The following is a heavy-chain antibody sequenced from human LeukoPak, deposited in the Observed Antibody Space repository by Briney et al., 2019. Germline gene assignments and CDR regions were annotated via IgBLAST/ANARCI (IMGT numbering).Heavy chain of an antibody. J-gene: IGHJ4*02. Sequence: PRRCLRPSRVAAGFTLPSNFMSWGRQAPGKGLEWVSVIYSGGGTYYADSVKGRFTVSRDNSKNTLYLQMNSLRVDDTAMYYCARNQDYGGFDFWGQGTLVTVSS. D-gene: IGHD4-23*01. V-gene: IGHV3-66*01. CDR1: GFTLPSNF. CDR3: ARNQDYGGFDF. CDR2: IYSGGGT.